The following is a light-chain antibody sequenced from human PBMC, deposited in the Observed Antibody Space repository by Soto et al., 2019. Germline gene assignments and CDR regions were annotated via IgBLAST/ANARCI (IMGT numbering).Light chain of an antibody. CDR3: QQYSASPST. CDR1: QSVSSNY. V-gene: IGKV3-20*01. J-gene: IGKJ2*01. CDR2: GAS. Sequence: EIVLTQSPGTLSLSPGERATLSCRASQSVSSNYLVWYQQRPGQALRLLIYGASSRATGIPDRFSGSGSGTDFALTISRLEPEDFAVYNCQQYSASPSTFGQGTKLEIK.